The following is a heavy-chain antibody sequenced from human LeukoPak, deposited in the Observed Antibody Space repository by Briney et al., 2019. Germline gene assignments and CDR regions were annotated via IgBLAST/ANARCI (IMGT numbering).Heavy chain of an antibody. D-gene: IGHD4-17*01. CDR1: GFTVSSNY. CDR2: IYSGGRT. J-gene: IGHJ4*02. CDR3: ARNKWGDYTGSDY. V-gene: IGHV3-53*01. Sequence: PGGSLRLSCAASGFTVSSNYMNWVRQASGKGLEWVSVIYSGGRTYYADSVKGRFTISRDNSKNTLYLQMNSLRAEDTAVYYCARNKWGDYTGSDYWGQGTLVTVSS.